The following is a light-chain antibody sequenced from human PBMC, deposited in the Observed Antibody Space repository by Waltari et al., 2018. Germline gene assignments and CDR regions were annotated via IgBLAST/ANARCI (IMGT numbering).Light chain of an antibody. V-gene: IGKV1-NL1*01. CDR2: AAS. J-gene: IGKJ5*01. CDR3: QQYYSTSGIT. CDR1: QGITNS. Sequence: IQIPPSPSSMSASVRDRVPITCRASQGITNSLAWYQQKPGKAPKLLLYAASRLESGVPSRFSGSGSGTDYTLTISSLQPEDFATYYCQQYYSTSGITFGQGTRLEIK.